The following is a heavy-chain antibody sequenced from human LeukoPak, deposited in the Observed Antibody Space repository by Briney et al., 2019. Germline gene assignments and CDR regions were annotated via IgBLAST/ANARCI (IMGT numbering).Heavy chain of an antibody. V-gene: IGHV3-23*01. CDR1: GFTFSSYA. Sequence: PGGSLRLSCAASGFTFSSYAMSWVRQAPGKGLEWVSAISGSGGSTYYADSVKGRFTISRDNSKNTLYLQMNSLRAEDTAVYYCAPHPTRAPFSVAAAGTAFWGQGTLVTVSS. CDR3: APHPTRAPFSVAAAGTAF. CDR2: ISGSGGST. J-gene: IGHJ4*02. D-gene: IGHD6-13*01.